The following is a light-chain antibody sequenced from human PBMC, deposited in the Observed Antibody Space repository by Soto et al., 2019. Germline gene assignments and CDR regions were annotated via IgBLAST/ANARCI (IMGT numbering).Light chain of an antibody. V-gene: IGLV2-14*03. Sequence: QSVLTQPASVSGSPGQSITISCTGTSSDIGAYNFVYWYQQHPGKAPKLMLYDVNIRPSGVSNRFSGSKSGNTASLTISGLQAEDEADYYCTSLTTSTTMIFGGGTKLTVL. CDR2: DVN. CDR3: TSLTTSTTMI. CDR1: SSDIGAYNF. J-gene: IGLJ2*01.